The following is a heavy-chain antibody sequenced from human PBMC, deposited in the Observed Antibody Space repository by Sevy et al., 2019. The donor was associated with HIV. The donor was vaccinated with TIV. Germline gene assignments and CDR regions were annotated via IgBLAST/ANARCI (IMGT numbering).Heavy chain of an antibody. D-gene: IGHD1-7*01. V-gene: IGHV3-53*01. Sequence: GGSLRLSCAASGFTISSTYMSWVRQAPGKGLEWVSLIYSGGSTYYADSVKGRFTISRDNSKNTLYLQMNSLGVDDTAIYYCTRGWNYCHWGQGTLVTVSS. CDR1: GFTISSTY. CDR2: IYSGGST. J-gene: IGHJ4*02. CDR3: TRGWNYCH.